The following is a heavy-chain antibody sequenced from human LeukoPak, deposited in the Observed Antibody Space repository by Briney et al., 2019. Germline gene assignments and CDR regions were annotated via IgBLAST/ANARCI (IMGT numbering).Heavy chain of an antibody. J-gene: IGHJ4*02. Sequence: GGSLRFSCAASGFTFSNYWMHWVRQAPGKGLVWVSRINPDGSSTDYADSVKGRFTISRDNARNTLYLQMNSLRVEDTAIYYCVKGTNDWTGIDYWGQGTLVTVSS. CDR1: GFTFSNYW. CDR2: INPDGSST. V-gene: IGHV3-74*01. CDR3: VKGTNDWTGIDY. D-gene: IGHD2-8*01.